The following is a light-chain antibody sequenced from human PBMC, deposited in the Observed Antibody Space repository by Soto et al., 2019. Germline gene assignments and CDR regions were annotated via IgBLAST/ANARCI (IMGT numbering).Light chain of an antibody. Sequence: ILLTQSPGTLSLSPGERATLSCRASQNLISEYLAWYQQKPGQPPGLLIYDASSRPTDIPARFSGSGSGTDFTLTISSLEPEDFELYYCQQRSNWPITFGQGTRLEIK. CDR2: DAS. V-gene: IGKV3D-20*02. CDR1: QNLISEY. J-gene: IGKJ5*01. CDR3: QQRSNWPIT.